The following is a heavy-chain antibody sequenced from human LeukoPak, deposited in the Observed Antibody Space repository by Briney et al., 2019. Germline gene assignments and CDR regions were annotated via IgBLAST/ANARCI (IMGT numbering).Heavy chain of an antibody. Sequence: PSETLSLTCTVSGGSISSYYRSWIRQPPGKGLEWIGYIYYSGSTNYNPSLKSRVTISVDTSKNQFSLKLSSVTAADTAVYYCARDGPVPAVAGTWGQGTLVTVSS. V-gene: IGHV4-59*01. CDR2: IYYSGST. CDR1: GGSISSYY. D-gene: IGHD6-19*01. J-gene: IGHJ4*02. CDR3: ARDGPVPAVAGT.